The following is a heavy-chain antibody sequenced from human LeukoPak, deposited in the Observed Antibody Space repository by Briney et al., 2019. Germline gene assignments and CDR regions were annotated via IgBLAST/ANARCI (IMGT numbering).Heavy chain of an antibody. J-gene: IGHJ5*02. CDR1: GFTFSSNA. V-gene: IGHV3-23*01. CDR3: AKDHRIQFT. Sequence: GGSLRLSCAASGFTFSSNAMNWVRQAPGKGLEWVSAISGSGGSTYYADSVKGRFTISRDNSKNTLHLQMNSLRAEDTAVYYCAKDHRIQFTWGQGTLVTVSS. CDR2: ISGSGGST. D-gene: IGHD5-18*01.